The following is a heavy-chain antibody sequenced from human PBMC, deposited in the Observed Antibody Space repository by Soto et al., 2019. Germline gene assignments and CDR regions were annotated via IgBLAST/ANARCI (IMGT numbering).Heavy chain of an antibody. J-gene: IGHJ4*02. CDR1: GGSITNYY. V-gene: IGHV4-59*01. CDR2: AHYSGGT. D-gene: IGHD1-26*01. Sequence: PSETLSLTCTVSGGSITNYYWSWIRQTPGKGLEWVGSAHYSGGTHYNPSLKSRVTTSVDTSKNQISLNLTSVTAADTAVYYCARRGLGARFDYWGQGTLVTVSS. CDR3: ARRGLGARFDY.